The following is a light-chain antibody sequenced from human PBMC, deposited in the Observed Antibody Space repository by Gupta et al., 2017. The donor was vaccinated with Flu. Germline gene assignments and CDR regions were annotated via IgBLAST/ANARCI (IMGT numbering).Light chain of an antibody. Sequence: SSELTQAPAVSVALGQTVRHTCQGDSIRKSYASWYTQKPRQAPVLVIYAKNIRPSGIPDRFSGSSSGNTASLTITVAQAEDEADYYCNSRDSTDNHQAVFGGGTKLTVL. J-gene: IGLJ2*01. CDR2: AKN. CDR1: SIRKSY. V-gene: IGLV3-19*01. CDR3: NSRDSTDNHQAV.